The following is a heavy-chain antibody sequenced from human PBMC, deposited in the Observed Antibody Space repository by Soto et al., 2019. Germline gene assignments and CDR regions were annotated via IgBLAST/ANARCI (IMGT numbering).Heavy chain of an antibody. J-gene: IGHJ6*02. D-gene: IGHD3-16*01. CDR3: ARDAGERDYYYGMDV. V-gene: IGHV1-69*04. CDR1: GGTFSSYI. Sequence: EVSHPRSGGTFSSYIICWVRQAPGQGLEWMGRIIPTLGIANYAQKFQGRVTITADKSTSTAYMELSSLRSEDTAVYYCARDAGERDYYYGMDVWG. CDR2: IIPTLGIA.